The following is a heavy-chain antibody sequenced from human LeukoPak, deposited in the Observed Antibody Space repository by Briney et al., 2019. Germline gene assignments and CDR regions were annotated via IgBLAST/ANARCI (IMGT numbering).Heavy chain of an antibody. J-gene: IGHJ5*02. Sequence: SEALSLTCTVSGYSISSGYFWGWIRQPPGKGLEWIGSIYHSGTTYYNPSLKSRVTISVDTSKNQFSLKLTSVTAADTAVYYCARGYSSSWYFNWFDPWGQGTLVTVSS. D-gene: IGHD6-13*01. CDR2: IYHSGTT. V-gene: IGHV4-38-2*02. CDR3: ARGYSSSWYFNWFDP. CDR1: GYSISSGYF.